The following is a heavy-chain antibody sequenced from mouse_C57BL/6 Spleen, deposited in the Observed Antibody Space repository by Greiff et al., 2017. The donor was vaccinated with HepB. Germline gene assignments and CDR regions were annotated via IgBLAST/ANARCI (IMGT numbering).Heavy chain of an antibody. CDR2: IYPRSGNT. V-gene: IGHV1-81*01. D-gene: IGHD1-1*01. Sequence: QVQLKQSGAELARPGASVKLSCKASGYTFTSYGISWVKQRTGQGLEWIGEIYPRSGNTYYNEKFKGKATLTADKSSSTAYMELRSLTSEDSAVYFCAREGYYGSRAYYFDYWGQGTTLTVSS. J-gene: IGHJ2*01. CDR1: GYTFTSYG. CDR3: AREGYYGSRAYYFDY.